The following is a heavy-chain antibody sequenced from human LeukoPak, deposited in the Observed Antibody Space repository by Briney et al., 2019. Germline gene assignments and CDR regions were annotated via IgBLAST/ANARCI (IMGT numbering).Heavy chain of an antibody. J-gene: IGHJ4*02. V-gene: IGHV3-73*01. CDR3: TRQGPLNDV. D-gene: IGHD3-16*01. Sequence: GGSLRLSCAASGFTFSGSAMHWVRQASGKGLEWVGRIRSKANSYATAYAASVKGRFTISRDDSKNTAYLQMNSLKTEDTAVYYCTRQGPLNDVWGQGTLVTVSS. CDR1: GFTFSGSA. CDR2: IRSKANSYAT.